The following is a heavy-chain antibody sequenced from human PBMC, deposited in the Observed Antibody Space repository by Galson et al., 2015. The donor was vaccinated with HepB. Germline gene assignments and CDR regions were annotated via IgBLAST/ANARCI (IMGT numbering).Heavy chain of an antibody. D-gene: IGHD3-3*01. V-gene: IGHV3-15*01. CDR2: IISKIDGGTT. CDR3: ATEDFWSLFDF. Sequence: SLRLSCAASGFTFSHAWLSWVRQAPGKGLEWVGRIISKIDGGTTDYAAPVKGRFTISRDDSKNTLYLQMNSLKTEGTAVYFCATEDFWSLFDFCGQGTLVAVSS. J-gene: IGHJ4*02. CDR1: GFTFSHAW.